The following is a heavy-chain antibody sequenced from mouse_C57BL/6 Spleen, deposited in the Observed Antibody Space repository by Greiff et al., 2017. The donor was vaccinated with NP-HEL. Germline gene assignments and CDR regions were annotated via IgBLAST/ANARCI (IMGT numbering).Heavy chain of an antibody. J-gene: IGHJ2*01. Sequence: QVQLQQSGAELVRPGTSVKMSCKASGYTFTNYWIGWAKRRPGHGLEWIGDIYPGGGYTNYNEKFKGKATLTADKSSSTAYMQFSSLTSEDSAIDYGAREGYYYGSSYAFDYWGQGTTLTVSS. V-gene: IGHV1-63*01. D-gene: IGHD1-1*01. CDR1: GYTFTNYW. CDR2: IYPGGGYT. CDR3: AREGYYYGSSYAFDY.